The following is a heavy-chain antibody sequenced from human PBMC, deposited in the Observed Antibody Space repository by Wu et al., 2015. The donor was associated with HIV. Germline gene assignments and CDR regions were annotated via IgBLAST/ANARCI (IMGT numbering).Heavy chain of an antibody. Sequence: QVQLVQSGAEVKKPGASAKVSCKASGYTFSSHDIHWVRQATGQGLEWMGCMNPDSRNTAYAGKFQGRVTMTRNISISTAYMELSSLKSEDTAVYYCVRGGILTGSYNNYGMDVWAKGPRSPSL. D-gene: IGHD3-9*01. V-gene: IGHV1-8*02. J-gene: IGHJ6*02. CDR1: GYTFSSHD. CDR2: MNPDSRNT. CDR3: VRGGILTGSYNNYGMDV.